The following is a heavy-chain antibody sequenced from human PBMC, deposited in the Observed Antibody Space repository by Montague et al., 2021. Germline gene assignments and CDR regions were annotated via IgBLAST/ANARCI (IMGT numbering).Heavy chain of an antibody. CDR1: SGSIFHAH. V-gene: IGHV4-59*08. CDR3: AKQDYFVSGTSYKGFDP. CDR2: MFYGGAT. Sequence: SETLSLTCTVSSGSIFHAHWSWVRQPPGKGLEWLGSMFYGGATSNNPSLKSRVTMSIDTSTNQFSLKLSFVTAADTAVYYCAKQDYFVSGTSYKGFDPWGQGILGPVS. D-gene: IGHD3-10*01. J-gene: IGHJ5*02.